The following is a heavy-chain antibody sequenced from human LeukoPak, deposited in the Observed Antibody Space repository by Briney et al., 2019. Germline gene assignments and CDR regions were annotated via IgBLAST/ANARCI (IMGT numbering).Heavy chain of an antibody. CDR1: GGSISSGGYY. V-gene: IGHV4-31*03. J-gene: IGHJ3*02. CDR3: ASADYDMAFDI. Sequence: PSQTLSLTCTVSGGSISSGGYYWSWIRRHPGKGLEWIGYIYYSGSTDYNPSLKSRFTMSVDTSKNQFSLKLSSVTAADTAVYYCASADYDMAFDIWGQGTMVTVSP. CDR2: IYYSGST. D-gene: IGHD3-9*01.